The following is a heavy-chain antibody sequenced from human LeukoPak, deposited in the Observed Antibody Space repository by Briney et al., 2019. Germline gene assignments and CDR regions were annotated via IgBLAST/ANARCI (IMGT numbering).Heavy chain of an antibody. CDR3: ARETSDS. CDR1: GDTLSSYF. D-gene: IGHD1-1*01. J-gene: IGHJ5*01. Sequence: ASAKVSWKASGDTLSSYFMRWARQAPGKGLEWLVMINPSGSTTTYAQKFQGRVTMTRDTSTSTVYMELSSLRSEDTAVYYCARETSDSWGQGTLVTVSS. V-gene: IGHV1-46*01. CDR2: INPSGSTT.